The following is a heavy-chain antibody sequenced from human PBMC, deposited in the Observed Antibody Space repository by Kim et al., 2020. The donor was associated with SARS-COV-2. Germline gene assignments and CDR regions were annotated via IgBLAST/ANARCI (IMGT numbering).Heavy chain of an antibody. CDR1: GFTFSSYA. J-gene: IGHJ5*02. CDR2: ISYDGSNK. Sequence: RLSCAASGFTFSSYAMHWVRQAPGKGLEWVAVISYDGSNKYYADSVKGRFTISRDNSKNTLYLQMNSLRAEDTAVYYCARDPRIAAAGMDWFDPWGQGTLVTVSS. CDR3: ARDPRIAAAGMDWFDP. D-gene: IGHD6-13*01. V-gene: IGHV3-30-3*01.